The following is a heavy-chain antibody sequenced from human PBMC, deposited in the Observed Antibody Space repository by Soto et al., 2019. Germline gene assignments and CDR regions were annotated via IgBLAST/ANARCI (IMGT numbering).Heavy chain of an antibody. CDR1: GGSISSYY. Sequence: SETLSLTCTASGGSISSYYWSWIRQPPGKGLEWIGYIYYSGSTNYNPSLKSRVTISVDTSKNQFSLKLSSVTAADTAVYYCARDLEGHFAYWGHGTLVTVSS. CDR3: ARDLEGHFAY. J-gene: IGHJ4*01. V-gene: IGHV4-59*01. CDR2: IYYSGST.